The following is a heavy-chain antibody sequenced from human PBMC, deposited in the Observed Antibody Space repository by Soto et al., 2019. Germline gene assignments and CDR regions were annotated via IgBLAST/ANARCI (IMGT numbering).Heavy chain of an antibody. CDR3: ARDVGLQHDTGYXDFWSGKNNRFDP. J-gene: IGHJ5*02. CDR2: ISYSGST. V-gene: IGHV4-59*11. Sequence: SETLSLTCTVSGGSISGHYWSWIRQPPGKGLQYIGYISYSGSTNYNPSLKSRVTISVDTSNNQFSLRLSSVTAADTAVYYCARDVGLQHDTGYXDFWSGKNNRFDPWGQGILVTVSS. CDR1: GGSISGHY. D-gene: IGHD3-3*01.